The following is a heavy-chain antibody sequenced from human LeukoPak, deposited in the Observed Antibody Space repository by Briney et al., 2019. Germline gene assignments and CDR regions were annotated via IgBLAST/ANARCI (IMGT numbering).Heavy chain of an antibody. CDR2: IYYSGST. CDR1: GGPISSYY. V-gene: IGHV4-59*01. D-gene: IGHD6-13*01. J-gene: IGHJ5*02. Sequence: SETLSLTCTVSGGPISSYYWSWIRQPPGKGLEWIGYIYYSGSTNYNPSLKSRVTISVDTSKNQFSLKLSSVTAADTAVYYCARVRAAAASLNFDPWGQGTLVTVSS. CDR3: ARVRAAAASLNFDP.